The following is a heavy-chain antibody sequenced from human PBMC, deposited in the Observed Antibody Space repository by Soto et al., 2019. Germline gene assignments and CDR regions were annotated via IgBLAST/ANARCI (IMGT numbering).Heavy chain of an antibody. CDR3: ARDDVAVAGPDI. J-gene: IGHJ3*02. CDR1: GYSISSGYY. Sequence: ASETLSLTCAVSGYSISSGYYWGWIRQPPGKGLEWIGSIYHSGSTYYNPSLKSRVTISVDTSKNQFSLKLSSVTAADTAVYYCARDDVAVAGPDIWGQGTMVTVSS. V-gene: IGHV4-38-2*02. D-gene: IGHD6-19*01. CDR2: IYHSGST.